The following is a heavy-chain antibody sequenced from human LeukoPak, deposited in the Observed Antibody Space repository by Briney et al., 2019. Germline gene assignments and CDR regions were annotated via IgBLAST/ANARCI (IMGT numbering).Heavy chain of an antibody. CDR3: ASNSGYEKGH. J-gene: IGHJ4*02. Sequence: GGSLRLSCAASGFTFSSYAMHWVRQAPGKGLEWVAVISYDGSNKYYADSVKGRFTISRDNSKNTLYLQMNSLRAEDTAVYYCASNSGYEKGHWGQGTLVTVSS. D-gene: IGHD5-12*01. CDR1: GFTFSSYA. CDR2: ISYDGSNK. V-gene: IGHV3-30*04.